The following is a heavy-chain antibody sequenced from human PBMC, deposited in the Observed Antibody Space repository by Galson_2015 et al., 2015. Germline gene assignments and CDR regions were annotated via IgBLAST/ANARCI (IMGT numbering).Heavy chain of an antibody. CDR1: GFSLSTSGEG. Sequence: PALVKPTQTLTLTCTFSGFSLSTSGEGVGWIRQPPGKALEWLTLIYWNDDKRYSPSLKSRLTVTKDTSKNQVVHIMANMDPVGTATYYCAHRRCSGGSCRNTFDYWGQGTLVTVSS. J-gene: IGHJ4*02. CDR2: IYWNDDK. V-gene: IGHV2-5*01. D-gene: IGHD2-15*01. CDR3: AHRRCSGGSCRNTFDY.